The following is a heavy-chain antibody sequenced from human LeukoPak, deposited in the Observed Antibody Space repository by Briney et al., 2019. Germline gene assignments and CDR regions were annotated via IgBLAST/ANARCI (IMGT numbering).Heavy chain of an antibody. CDR1: GYTFSSYW. J-gene: IGHJ6*03. CDR2: IYDSDT. CDR3: ARLAYCSNDVCYSNYYYSMDV. Sequence: GESLKISCKGSGYTFSSYWIGWVRQMPGKGLEWMGIIYDSDTRYSPPFQGQVTISADKSISTAYLQWSSLKASDTAMYYCARLAYCSNDVCYSNYYYSMDVWGKGTTVTVSS. V-gene: IGHV5-51*01. D-gene: IGHD2-8*01.